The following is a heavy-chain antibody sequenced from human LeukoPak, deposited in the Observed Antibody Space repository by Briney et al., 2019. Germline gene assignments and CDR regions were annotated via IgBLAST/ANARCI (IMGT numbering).Heavy chain of an antibody. CDR3: ARASYDYVWGSYRYFDY. V-gene: IGHV4-31*03. CDR1: GGSISSGGYY. CDR2: IYYSGGT. J-gene: IGHJ4*02. Sequence: SETLSLTCTVSGGSISSGGYYWSWIRQHPGKGLEWIGYIYYSGGTNYNPSLKSRVTISVDTSKNQFSLKLSSVTAADTAVYYCARASYDYVWGSYRYFDYWGQGTLVTVSS. D-gene: IGHD3-16*02.